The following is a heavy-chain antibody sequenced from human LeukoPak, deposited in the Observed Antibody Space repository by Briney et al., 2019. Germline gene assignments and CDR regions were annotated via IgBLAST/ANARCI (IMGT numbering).Heavy chain of an antibody. CDR3: ARDPRDYYDSSGYSRFDY. CDR1: GFTFSSYS. J-gene: IGHJ4*02. D-gene: IGHD3-22*01. CDR2: ISSTSSYK. Sequence: PGGSLRLSCAASGFTFSSYSMNWVHQAPGKGLEWVSSISSTSSYKYYADSLKGRFTISRDNAKNSLYLQMNSLRAEDTAVYYCARDPRDYYDSSGYSRFDYWGQGTLVTVSS. V-gene: IGHV3-21*01.